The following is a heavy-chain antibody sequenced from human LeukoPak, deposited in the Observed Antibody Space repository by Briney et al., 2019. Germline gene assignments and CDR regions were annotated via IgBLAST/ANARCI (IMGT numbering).Heavy chain of an antibody. V-gene: IGHV1-69*13. CDR2: IIPIFGTA. CDR1: GGTFSSYA. D-gene: IGHD3-22*01. CDR3: GFYESSGYYRFDY. Sequence: SVKVSCKASGGTFSSYAIRWVRQAPGQGLEWMGGIIPIFGTANYAQKFQGRVTITADESTSTAYMELSSLRSEDTAVYYCGFYESSGYYRFDYWGQGTLVTVSS. J-gene: IGHJ4*02.